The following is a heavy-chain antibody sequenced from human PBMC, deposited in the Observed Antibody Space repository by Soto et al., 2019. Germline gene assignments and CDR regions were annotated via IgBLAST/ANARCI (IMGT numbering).Heavy chain of an antibody. CDR3: ARERSEIAVAGTRDYYGMDV. Sequence: QVQLVQSGAEVKKPGSSVKVSCKASGGTFSSYAISWVRQAPGQGLEWMGGIIPIFGTANYAQKFQGRVTITADESTSTAYMELSSLRSEDTAVYYCARERSEIAVAGTRDYYGMDVWGQGTTVTVSS. V-gene: IGHV1-69*12. D-gene: IGHD6-19*01. CDR1: GGTFSSYA. J-gene: IGHJ6*02. CDR2: IIPIFGTA.